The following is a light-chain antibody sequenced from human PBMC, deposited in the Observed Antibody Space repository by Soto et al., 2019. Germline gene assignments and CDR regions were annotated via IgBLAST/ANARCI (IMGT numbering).Light chain of an antibody. J-gene: IGLJ3*02. V-gene: IGLV2-11*01. CDR3: CSYAGSYTWV. Sequence: QSVLTQPASVSGSPGQSITISCTGTSSDVGGYNYVSWYQQHPGKAPKLMIYDVSKRPSGVPDRFSGSKSGNTASLTISGLQAEDEADYYCCSYAGSYTWVFGGGTELPVL. CDR1: SSDVGGYNY. CDR2: DVS.